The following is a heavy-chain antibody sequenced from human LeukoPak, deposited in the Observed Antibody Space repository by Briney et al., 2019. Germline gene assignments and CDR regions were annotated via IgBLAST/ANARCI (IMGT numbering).Heavy chain of an antibody. V-gene: IGHV3-30-3*01. Sequence: QPGRSLRLSCAASGFTFSSYAMHWVRQAPGKGLEWVAVISYDGSNKYYADSVKGRFTISRDSSKNTLYLQMNSLRAEDSAVYYWARCLYYYCSGGEDYWGQGTLVTVSS. J-gene: IGHJ4*02. CDR2: ISYDGSNK. D-gene: IGHD3-10*01. CDR3: ARCLYYYCSGGEDY. CDR1: GFTFSSYA.